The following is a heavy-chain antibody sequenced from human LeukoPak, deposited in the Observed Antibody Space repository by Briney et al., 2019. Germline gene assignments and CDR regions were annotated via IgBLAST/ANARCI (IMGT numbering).Heavy chain of an antibody. CDR1: GFTFSSYA. CDR3: AKHVHIVVVVAALYYFDY. J-gene: IGHJ4*02. CDR2: ISGSGGST. V-gene: IGHV3-23*01. D-gene: IGHD2-15*01. Sequence: GGSLRLSCAASGFTFSSYAMSWVRQAPGKGLEWVSAISGSGGSTYHADSVKGRFTISRDNSKNTLYLQMNSLRAEDTAVYYCAKHVHIVVVVAALYYFDYWGQGTLVTVSS.